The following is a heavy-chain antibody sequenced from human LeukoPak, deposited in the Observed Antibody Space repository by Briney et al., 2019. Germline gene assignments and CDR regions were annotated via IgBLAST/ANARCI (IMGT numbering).Heavy chain of an antibody. D-gene: IGHD3-9*01. Sequence: PGGSLRLSCAASGFTFDDYAMHWVRQAPGKGLEWVSGISWNSGSIGYADSVKGRFTISRDNAKNSLYLQMNSLRAEDTALYYCAKGKTAIKPDAFDIWGQGTMVTVSS. J-gene: IGHJ3*02. CDR1: GFTFDDYA. V-gene: IGHV3-9*01. CDR2: ISWNSGSI. CDR3: AKGKTAIKPDAFDI.